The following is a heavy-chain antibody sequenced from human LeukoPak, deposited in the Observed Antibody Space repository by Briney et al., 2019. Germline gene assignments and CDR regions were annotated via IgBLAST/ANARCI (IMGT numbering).Heavy chain of an antibody. CDR3: ARLHTALVYFDY. Sequence: PSETLSLTCAVYGGSFSGYYWSWIRQPPGKGLEWIGEINHSGSTNYNPSLKSRVTISVDTSKNQFSLKLSSVTAADTAVYYCARLHTALVYFDYWGQGTLVTVSS. CDR2: INHSGST. D-gene: IGHD5-18*01. V-gene: IGHV4-34*01. J-gene: IGHJ4*02. CDR1: GGSFSGYY.